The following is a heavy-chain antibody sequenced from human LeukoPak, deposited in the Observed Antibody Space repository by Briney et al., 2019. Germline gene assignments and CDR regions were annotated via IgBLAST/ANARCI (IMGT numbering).Heavy chain of an antibody. D-gene: IGHD6-13*01. J-gene: IGHJ4*02. CDR1: GFTFSSYA. CDR2: MSNDGNNE. CDR3: AKDTAAAEFDY. Sequence: PGGSLRLSCAASGFTFSSYAMHWVRQAPGKGLEWVAVMSNDGNNEYYADSVKGRFTIFRDNSKNTLSLQMNSLRAEDTAVYYCAKDTAAAEFDYWGQGTLVTVSS. V-gene: IGHV3-30-3*02.